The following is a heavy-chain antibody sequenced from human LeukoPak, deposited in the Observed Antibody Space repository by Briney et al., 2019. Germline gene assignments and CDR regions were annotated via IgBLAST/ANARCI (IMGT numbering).Heavy chain of an antibody. CDR1: GGSISSGSYS. CDR2: IYTSGST. D-gene: IGHD3-9*01. CDR3: ARDYDILTGYDYGMDV. V-gene: IGHV4-61*02. Sequence: SKTLSLTCTVSGGSISSGSYSWSWIRQPAGKGLEWIGRIYTSGSTNYNPSLKSRVTISVDKSKNQFSLKLSSVTAADTAVYYCARDYDILTGYDYGMDVWGQGTTVTVSS. J-gene: IGHJ6*02.